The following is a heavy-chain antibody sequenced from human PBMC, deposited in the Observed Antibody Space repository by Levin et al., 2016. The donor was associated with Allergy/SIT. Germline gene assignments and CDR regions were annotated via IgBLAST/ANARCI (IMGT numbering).Heavy chain of an antibody. J-gene: IGHJ3*02. CDR2: IIPIFGTA. V-gene: IGHV1-69*06. Sequence: WVRQAPGQGLEWMGGIIPIFGTANYAQKFQGRVTITADKSTSTAYMELSSLRSEDTAVYYCAREVDRSGSNRAFDIWGQGTMVTVSS. D-gene: IGHD3-10*01. CDR3: AREVDRSGSNRAFDI.